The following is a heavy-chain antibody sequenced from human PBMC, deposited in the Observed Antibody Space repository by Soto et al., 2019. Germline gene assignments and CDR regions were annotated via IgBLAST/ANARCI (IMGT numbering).Heavy chain of an antibody. J-gene: IGHJ4*02. V-gene: IGHV4-30-4*01. Sequence: PSETLSLTCTVSGGSISSGDYYWSWIRQPPGKGLEWIGYIYYSGSTYYNPSLKSRVTISVDTSKNTVYLQINALRAEDTAGYNWERDFSMVIGAPGYWGKGPLVTAS. CDR1: GGSISSGDYY. CDR2: IYYSGST. D-gene: IGHD5-12*01. CDR3: ERDFSMVIGAPGY.